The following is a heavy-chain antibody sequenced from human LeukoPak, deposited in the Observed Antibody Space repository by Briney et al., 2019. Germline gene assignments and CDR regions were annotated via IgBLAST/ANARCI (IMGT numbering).Heavy chain of an antibody. CDR2: ISGSGDGK. D-gene: IGHD3-3*01. V-gene: IGHV3-23*01. CDR3: AKVGHYHDFDY. Sequence: QSGGSLRLSCVGSGFTFSTYGMTWVRQAPGKGLEWVATISGSGDGKHHADSVKGRFTVSRDNSENTLYLQMNSLRAEDTAVYYCAKVGHYHDFDYWGQGTLVTVSS. J-gene: IGHJ4*02. CDR1: GFTFSTYG.